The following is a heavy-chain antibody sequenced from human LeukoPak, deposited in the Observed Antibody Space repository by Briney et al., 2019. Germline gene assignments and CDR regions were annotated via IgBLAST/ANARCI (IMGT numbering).Heavy chain of an antibody. J-gene: IGHJ5*02. Sequence: SETLSLTCTVSGGSISSGGYYWSWIRQHPGKGLEWIGYIYYSGSTYYNPSLKSRVTISVDTSKNQFSLKLSSVTAADTAVYYCARAVGGSGSYRFGPWGQGTLVTVSS. V-gene: IGHV4-31*03. D-gene: IGHD3-10*01. CDR2: IYYSGST. CDR3: ARAVGGSGSYRFGP. CDR1: GGSISSGGYY.